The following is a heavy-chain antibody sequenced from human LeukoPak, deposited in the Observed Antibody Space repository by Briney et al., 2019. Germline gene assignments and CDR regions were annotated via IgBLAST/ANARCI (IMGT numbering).Heavy chain of an antibody. V-gene: IGHV1-24*01. Sequence: ASVKVSCKVSGYTLTELSMHWVRQAPGKGLEWMGGFDPEDGETIYAQKFQGRVTMTEDTSTDTAYMEPSSLRSEDTAVYYCATSKRLWFGDYYYYGMDVWGQGTTVTVSS. CDR1: GYTLTELS. J-gene: IGHJ6*02. CDR3: ATSKRLWFGDYYYYGMDV. D-gene: IGHD3-10*01. CDR2: FDPEDGET.